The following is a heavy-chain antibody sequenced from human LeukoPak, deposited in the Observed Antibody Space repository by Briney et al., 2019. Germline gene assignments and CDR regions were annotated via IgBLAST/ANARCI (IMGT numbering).Heavy chain of an antibody. Sequence: GRSLRLSCAASGFTFSSYAMLWVRQAPGKGLEWVAVISYDGSNKYYADSVKGRFTISRDNSKNTLYLQMNSLRAEDTAVYYCARDEDMRFLDYWGKGTLVTVSS. CDR3: ARDEDMRFLDY. D-gene: IGHD2-15*01. J-gene: IGHJ4*02. CDR2: ISYDGSNK. V-gene: IGHV3-30-3*01. CDR1: GFTFSSYA.